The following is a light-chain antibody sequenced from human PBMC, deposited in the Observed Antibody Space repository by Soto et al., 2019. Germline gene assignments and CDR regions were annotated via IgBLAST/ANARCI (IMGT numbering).Light chain of an antibody. J-gene: IGLJ3*02. CDR2: EVT. Sequence: QSVLTQAAAVSGSPGQSITISCTGTSSDIGAYNHVSWYQQYPGKAPTLMIYEVTNRPSGVSSRFSGSKSGNTASLTISGLQAEDEGDYYCSSYTTSDTWVFGGGTKVTVL. CDR1: SSDIGAYNH. V-gene: IGLV2-14*01. CDR3: SSYTTSDTWV.